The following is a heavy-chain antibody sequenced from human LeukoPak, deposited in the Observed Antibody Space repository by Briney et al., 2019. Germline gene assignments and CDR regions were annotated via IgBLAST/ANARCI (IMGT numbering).Heavy chain of an antibody. CDR2: ISYDGSNK. D-gene: IGHD3/OR15-3a*01. V-gene: IGHV3-30*03. CDR3: ARDVVGPNRWVYGMDV. CDR1: GFTFSSYG. J-gene: IGHJ6*02. Sequence: GGSLRLSCAASGFTFSSYGMHWVRQAPGKGLEWVAVISYDGSNKYYADSVKGRFTISRDNSKNTLYLQINSLRAEDTAVYYCARDVVGPNRWVYGMDVWGQGTTVTVSS.